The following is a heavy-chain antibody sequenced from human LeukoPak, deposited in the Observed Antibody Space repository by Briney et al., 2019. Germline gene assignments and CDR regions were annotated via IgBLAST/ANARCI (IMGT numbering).Heavy chain of an antibody. D-gene: IGHD3-22*01. CDR1: GFTFSSYW. J-gene: IGHJ2*01. CDR2: INSDGSST. CDR3: ARAPVYYDETRGYLKISNWYFDL. V-gene: IGHV3-74*01. Sequence: GGSLRLSCAASGFTFSSYWMHWVRQAPGKGLVWVSRINSDGSSTSYADSVKGRFTISRDNAKNSLYLQMTSLRAEDTAVYYCARAPVYYDETRGYLKISNWYFDLWGRGTLVTVSS.